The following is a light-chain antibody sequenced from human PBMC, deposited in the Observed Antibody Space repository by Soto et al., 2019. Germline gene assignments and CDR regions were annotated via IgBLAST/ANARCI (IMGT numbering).Light chain of an antibody. CDR2: GAT. CDR1: QSVSSGY. CDR3: QQYDSSPRT. J-gene: IGKJ2*01. V-gene: IGKV3-20*01. Sequence: SVLTQSPGTLSLSLGEGATLSCRASQSVSSGYLAWYQQKPGQAPRLLIYGATSRAAGIPDRFSGSGSGTDFTLTISRLEPEDFAVYYCQQYDSSPRTFGQGTKLEIK.